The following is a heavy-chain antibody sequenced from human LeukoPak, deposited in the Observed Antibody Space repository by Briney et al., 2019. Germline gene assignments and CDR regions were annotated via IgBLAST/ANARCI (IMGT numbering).Heavy chain of an antibody. Sequence: SETLSLTCTVSGGSISSGSYYWSWIRQPAGKGLEWIGRIYTSGSTNYNPSLKSRVTISVDTSKNQFSLKLSSVTAADTAVYYCAREAGKVIAAAGNFDYWGQGTLVTASS. CDR1: GGSISSGSYY. V-gene: IGHV4-61*02. D-gene: IGHD6-13*01. J-gene: IGHJ4*02. CDR3: AREAGKVIAAAGNFDY. CDR2: IYTSGST.